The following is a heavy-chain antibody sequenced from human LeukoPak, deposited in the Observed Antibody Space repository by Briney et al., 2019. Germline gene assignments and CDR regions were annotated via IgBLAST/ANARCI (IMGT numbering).Heavy chain of an antibody. D-gene: IGHD3-22*01. CDR3: ARSSRKMGYYHDRSGYYPRGWERTYYFDY. CDR2: IYYSGST. CDR1: GGSISSGDYY. V-gene: IGHV4-30-4*01. Sequence: SETLSLTCTVSGGSISSGDYYWSWIRQPPGQGLGWIGYIYYSGSTYYNPSLKSRDTISVDKSKNQFSLKLSSVTAADTAVYYCARSSRKMGYYHDRSGYYPRGWERTYYFDYWGQGTLVTVSS. J-gene: IGHJ4*02.